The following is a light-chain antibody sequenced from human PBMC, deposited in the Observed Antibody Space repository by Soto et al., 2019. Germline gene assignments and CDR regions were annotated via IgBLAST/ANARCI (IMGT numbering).Light chain of an antibody. CDR1: STDIGAGYD. V-gene: IGLV1-40*01. CDR3: QSYDSSRGGAVV. CDR2: ANT. J-gene: IGLJ2*01. Sequence: QSVLTQPPSESGAPGQRVTISCTGSSTDIGAGYDVHWYQHLPGTAPKLLIYANTNRPSGVPDRFSGSKSGTSASLTITGLQAEDEADYCGQSYDSSRGGAVVFGGGTKLTVL.